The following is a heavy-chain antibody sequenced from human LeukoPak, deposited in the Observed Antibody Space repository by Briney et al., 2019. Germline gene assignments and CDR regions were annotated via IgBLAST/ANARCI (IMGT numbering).Heavy chain of an antibody. V-gene: IGHV3-30*04. CDR3: AKGVGSTSYYYYYMDV. D-gene: IGHD2-2*01. CDR2: ISYDGSNK. J-gene: IGHJ6*03. CDR1: GFTFSSYA. Sequence: QPGGSLRLSCAASGFTFSSYAMHWVRQAPGKRLEWVAVISYDGSNKYYADSVKGRFTISRDNSKNTLYLQMNSLRAEDTAVYYCAKGVGSTSYYYYYMDVWGKGTTVTISS.